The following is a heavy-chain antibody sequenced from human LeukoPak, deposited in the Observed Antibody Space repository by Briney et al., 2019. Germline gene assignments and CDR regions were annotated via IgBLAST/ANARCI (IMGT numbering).Heavy chain of an antibody. V-gene: IGHV3-11*04. J-gene: IGHJ3*02. CDR2: ISSSGSTI. CDR1: GFTVSSNY. CDR3: AREGGSGDAFDI. D-gene: IGHD6-19*01. Sequence: PGGSLRLSCAASGFTVSSNYMSWVRQAPGKGLEWVSYISSSGSTIYYAESVKGRFTISRDNAQNSLYLQMNSLRAEDTAVYYCAREGGSGDAFDIWGQGTMVTVSS.